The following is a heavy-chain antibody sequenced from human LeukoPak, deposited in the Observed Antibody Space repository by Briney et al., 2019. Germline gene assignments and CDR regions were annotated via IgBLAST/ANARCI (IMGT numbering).Heavy chain of an antibody. V-gene: IGHV1-2*02. CDR1: GYTFTGYY. CDR2: INPNSGGT. D-gene: IGHD3-10*01. Sequence: GASVKVSCKASGYTFTGYYMHWVRQAPGQGLEWMGWINPNSGGTNYAQKFQGRVTMTRDTSISTAYMELSRLRSDDTAVYYCARIRRGEWFGELFISNWFDPWGQGTLVTVSS. J-gene: IGHJ5*02. CDR3: ARIRRGEWFGELFISNWFDP.